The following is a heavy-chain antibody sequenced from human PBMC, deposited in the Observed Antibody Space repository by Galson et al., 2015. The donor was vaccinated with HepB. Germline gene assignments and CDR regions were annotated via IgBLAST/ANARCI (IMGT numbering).Heavy chain of an antibody. D-gene: IGHD3-22*01. CDR2: IDPSDSYT. V-gene: IGHV5-10-1*01. CDR3: ARHEYYYDSSGYPLFDY. CDR1: GYSFTSYW. J-gene: IGHJ4*02. Sequence: QSGAEVKKPGESLRISCKGSGYSFTSYWISWVRQMPGKGLEWMGRIDPSDSYTNYSPSFQGHVTISADKSISTSYLQWSSLKASDTAMYYCARHEYYYDSSGYPLFDYWGQGTLVTVSS.